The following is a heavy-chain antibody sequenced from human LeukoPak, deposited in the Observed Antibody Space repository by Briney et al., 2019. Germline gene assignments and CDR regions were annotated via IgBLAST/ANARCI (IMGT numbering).Heavy chain of an antibody. CDR2: IKQDGSEK. D-gene: IGHD3-10*01. CDR1: GFTFSSYW. V-gene: IGHV3-7*01. CDR3: ARISGSGSIYSYFDY. J-gene: IGHJ4*02. Sequence: PGGSLRLSCAASGFTFSSYWMSWVRQAPGKGLEWVANIKQDGSEKYYVDSVKGRFTISRDNAKNSLYLQMNSLRAEDTAVYYCARISGSGSIYSYFDYWGQGALVTVSS.